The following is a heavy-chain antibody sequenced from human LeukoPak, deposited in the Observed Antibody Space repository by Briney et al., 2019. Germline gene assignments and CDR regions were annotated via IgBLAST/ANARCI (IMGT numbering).Heavy chain of an antibody. CDR2: IYHSGST. J-gene: IGHJ4*02. Sequence: SETLSLTCAVSGGSISSSNWWSWVRQPPGEGLEWIGEIYHSGSTNYNPSLKSRVTISVDKSKNQFSLKLSSVTAADTAVYYCARYPDYSSGWLRSGLKYFDYWGQGTLVTVSS. CDR1: GGSISSSNW. V-gene: IGHV4-4*02. D-gene: IGHD6-19*01. CDR3: ARYPDYSSGWLRSGLKYFDY.